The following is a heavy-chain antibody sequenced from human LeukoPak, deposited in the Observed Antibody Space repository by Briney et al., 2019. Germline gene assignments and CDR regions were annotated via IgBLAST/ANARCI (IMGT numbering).Heavy chain of an antibody. CDR1: GFTFSDYG. Sequence: SGGSLRLSCEASGFTFSDYGMHWVRQAPGKGLEWVAFIRYDGSDKYYADSAKGRFTISRDTSKNTLYLQMNSLRVEDTALYYCAKGTWDFDYWGQGTLVIVSS. V-gene: IGHV3-30*02. J-gene: IGHJ4*02. CDR2: IRYDGSDK. D-gene: IGHD1-26*01. CDR3: AKGTWDFDY.